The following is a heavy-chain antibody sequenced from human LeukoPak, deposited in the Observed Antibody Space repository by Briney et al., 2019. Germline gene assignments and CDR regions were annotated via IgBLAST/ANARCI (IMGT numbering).Heavy chain of an antibody. CDR1: GFTFSSYG. J-gene: IGHJ3*02. CDR3: ATGYDAFDI. Sequence: GGSLRLSCAASGFTFSSYGMHWVRQAPGKGLEWVAVIWYGGSNKYYADSVKGRFTISRDNAKNSLYLQMNSLRAEDTALYYCATGYDAFDIWGQGTMVTVSS. CDR2: IWYGGSNK. D-gene: IGHD1-14*01. V-gene: IGHV3-33*03.